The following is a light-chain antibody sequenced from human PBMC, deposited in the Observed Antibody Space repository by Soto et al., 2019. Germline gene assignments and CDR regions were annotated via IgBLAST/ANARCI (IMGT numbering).Light chain of an antibody. CDR3: QQYNSYPRT. V-gene: IGKV1-5*01. CDR2: DSS. J-gene: IGKJ4*01. CDR1: QSFSSW. Sequence: DIQMTQSPSTLSASVGDRVTITCRASQSFSSWLAGYQQKPGKAPKLLIYDSSSLESGVPSRFSGSGSGTEFTLAIRSLQPDDFATYYCQQYNSYPRTFGGGTKVEIK.